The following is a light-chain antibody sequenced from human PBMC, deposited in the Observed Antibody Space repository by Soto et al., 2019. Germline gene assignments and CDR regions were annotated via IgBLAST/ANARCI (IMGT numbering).Light chain of an antibody. V-gene: IGKV1-9*01. CDR1: QGISSY. CDR2: AAS. J-gene: IGKJ5*01. Sequence: DIQLTQSPSFLSASVGDRVTITCRASQGISSYLAWYQQKPGKAPKLLIYAASTLQSGVPSRFSGSGSGTEFTLTISSLQPEDFATYYCQQLNSYPRGFGQGTRLDIK. CDR3: QQLNSYPRG.